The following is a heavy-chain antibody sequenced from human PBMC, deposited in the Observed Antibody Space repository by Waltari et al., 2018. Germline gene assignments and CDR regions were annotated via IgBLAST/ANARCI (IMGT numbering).Heavy chain of an antibody. Sequence: QVQLVESGGDVVQPGRSLRLSCAASGFSFSNYYIHWVRQAPGKGLERVAKRKHDGNEKDYADSGRGRFTISRDSPKSTVYLQMNSLRTEDTAVYYCAKVHGTRFGYYDLYLDYWGQGTLVTVSS. V-gene: IGHV3-30*18. CDR3: AKVHGTRFGYYDLYLDY. CDR2: RKHDGNEK. D-gene: IGHD4-17*01. CDR1: GFSFSNYY. J-gene: IGHJ4*02.